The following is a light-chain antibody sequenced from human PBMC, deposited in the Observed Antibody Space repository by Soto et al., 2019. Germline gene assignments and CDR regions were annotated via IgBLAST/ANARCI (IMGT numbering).Light chain of an antibody. CDR3: QQDGSSPALT. V-gene: IGKV3-20*01. CDR2: VAS. Sequence: EIMLTQSPGTLSLSQGARATLSCSASQSIASNDLAWYQQKPGQAPRLLIYVASSRATGISARFSGSGSGTDFTLTISKLEPEDCAVYYCQQDGSSPALTVGGGTKVESK. CDR1: QSIASND. J-gene: IGKJ4*01.